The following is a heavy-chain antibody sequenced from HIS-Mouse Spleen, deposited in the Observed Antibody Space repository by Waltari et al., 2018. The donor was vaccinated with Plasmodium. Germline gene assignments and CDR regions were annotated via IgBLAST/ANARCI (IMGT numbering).Heavy chain of an antibody. Sequence: QVQLQESGPGLVKPSQTLSLTCTVSGGSISSGGYYWSWIRQHPGKGLEWIGYIYYSGGTYYNPSLKSRVTISVDTSKNQFSLKLSSVTAADTAVYYCARSIAATVTFYFDYWGQGTLVTVSP. J-gene: IGHJ4*02. CDR3: ARSIAATVTFYFDY. CDR2: IYYSGGT. V-gene: IGHV4-31*03. D-gene: IGHD6-13*01. CDR1: GGSISSGGYY.